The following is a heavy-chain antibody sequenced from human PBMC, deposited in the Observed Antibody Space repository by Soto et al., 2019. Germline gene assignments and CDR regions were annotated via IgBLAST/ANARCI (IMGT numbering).Heavy chain of an antibody. CDR3: AGAPAGDYYYYYKFDV. D-gene: IGHD2-21*02. V-gene: IGHV1-69*06. Sequence: GASVKVSCKASGDIFTRYSFSWVRQAPGQGPEWMGGVIPLFGTANYGQKFQGRVTITADKSTSTAFMDIRGLRSDDTAVYYCAGAPAGDYYYYYKFDVWGQGTAVTSP. CDR1: GDIFTRYS. J-gene: IGHJ6*02. CDR2: VIPLFGTA.